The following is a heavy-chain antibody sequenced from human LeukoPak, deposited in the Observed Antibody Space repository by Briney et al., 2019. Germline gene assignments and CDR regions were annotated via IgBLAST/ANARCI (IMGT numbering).Heavy chain of an antibody. V-gene: IGHV3-30*04. CDR3: ARDTRLDVWVDGSGSYSIDY. D-gene: IGHD3-10*01. J-gene: IGHJ4*02. CDR2: ISYDGSNK. Sequence: GGSLRLSCAPSGFTFSGYAFHWVRQAPGKGLEWVTVISYDGSNKYFADSVKGRFTISRDNSMNTLYLQMNSLRAEDTAVYYCARDTRLDVWVDGSGSYSIDYWGQGTLVIVSS. CDR1: GFTFSGYA.